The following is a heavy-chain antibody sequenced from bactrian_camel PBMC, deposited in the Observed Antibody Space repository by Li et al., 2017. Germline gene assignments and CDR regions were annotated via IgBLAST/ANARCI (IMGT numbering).Heavy chain of an antibody. CDR3: GADPVAGTNCDTNLDFRY. J-gene: IGHJ6*01. CDR2: MSASSV. V-gene: IGHV3S53*01. D-gene: IGHD3*01. CDR1: RFFAC. Sequence: QLVESGGGSVRAGGSLTLYCSASRFFACMGWFRQAPGNRREGLASMSASSVKYADSLAGRLYIYKHLGNRTLNLQIDSLQPEDTAMYYCGADPVAGTNCDTNLDFRYQGQGTQVTVS.